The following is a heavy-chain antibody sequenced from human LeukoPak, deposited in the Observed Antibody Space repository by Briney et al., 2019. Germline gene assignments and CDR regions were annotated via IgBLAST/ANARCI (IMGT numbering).Heavy chain of an antibody. CDR2: MYYSGTT. J-gene: IGHJ4*02. D-gene: IGHD3-10*01. Sequence: SETLSLTCAVYGGSISSRGYYWGWIRQPPGKGLEWIGSMYYSGTTYSNPSLKSRVTISVDTSKNQISLKVTSVTAADTAVYYCARVGVRGVITSFDYWGQGTLVTVSS. CDR3: ARVGVRGVITSFDY. CDR1: GGSISSRGYY. V-gene: IGHV4-39*01.